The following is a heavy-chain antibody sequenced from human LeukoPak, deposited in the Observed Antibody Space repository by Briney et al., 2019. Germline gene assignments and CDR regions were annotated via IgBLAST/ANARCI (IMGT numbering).Heavy chain of an antibody. Sequence: SETLSLTCTVSGGSISSSSYYWGWIRQPPGKGLEWIGSIYYSGSTYYNPSLKSRVTISVDTSKSQFSLKLSSVTAADTAVYYCARHGRGFGELLSQYYFDYWGQGTLVTVSS. CDR1: GGSISSSSYY. CDR2: IYYSGST. J-gene: IGHJ4*02. V-gene: IGHV4-39*01. D-gene: IGHD3-10*01. CDR3: ARHGRGFGELLSQYYFDY.